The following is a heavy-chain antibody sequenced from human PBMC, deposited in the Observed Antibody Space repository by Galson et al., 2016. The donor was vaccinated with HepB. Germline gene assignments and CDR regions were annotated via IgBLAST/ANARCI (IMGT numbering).Heavy chain of an antibody. J-gene: IGHJ4*02. D-gene: IGHD6-13*01. CDR2: ISSSSAYI. Sequence: SCAASGFTFSSHDMNWVRQAPGKGLEWVSSISSSSAYIYYADSVKGRFTISRDNAKNSLYLQMNSLRAEDTAVYYCAREGSWPRDFDYWGQGTLVTVSS. V-gene: IGHV3-21*01. CDR1: GFTFSSHD. CDR3: AREGSWPRDFDY.